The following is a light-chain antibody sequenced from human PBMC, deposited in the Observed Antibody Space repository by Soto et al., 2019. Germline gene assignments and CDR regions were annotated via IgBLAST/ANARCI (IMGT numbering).Light chain of an antibody. V-gene: IGKV3-20*01. CDR3: QQYGSSPGT. Sequence: EIVLRQSPGTLSLSPGERATLSFRSSQSVSSSYLAWYQQKPGQAPRLLIYGASSRATGIPDRFSGSGSGTDFTLTISRLEPEDFAVYYCQQYGSSPGTFGQGTKVDIK. CDR1: QSVSSSY. J-gene: IGKJ1*01. CDR2: GAS.